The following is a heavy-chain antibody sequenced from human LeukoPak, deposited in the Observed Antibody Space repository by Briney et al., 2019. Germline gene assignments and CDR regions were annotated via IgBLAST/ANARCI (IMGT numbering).Heavy chain of an antibody. CDR3: ARDIQWL. CDR2: ISSCGSTI. CDR1: GFTFSSYE. Sequence: RGSLRLSCADSGFTFSSYEKNWVRDAPGKGMEWISYISSCGSTIFNASTVKGRFTIPIENTKNTLYLKMICLRAEDTDVYYGARDIQWLWGQGTLVTVSS. D-gene: IGHD3-22*01. J-gene: IGHJ4*02. V-gene: IGHV3-48*03.